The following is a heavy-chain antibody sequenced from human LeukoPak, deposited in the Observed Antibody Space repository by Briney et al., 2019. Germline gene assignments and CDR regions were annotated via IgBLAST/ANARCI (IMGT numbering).Heavy chain of an antibody. J-gene: IGHJ4*02. CDR3: AGKPRDGYNDGRFDF. Sequence: GRSLRLSCAASGFTFSSYGMHWVRQAPGKGLEWVAVIWYDGSNKYYADSVKGRFTISRDNSKNSVYLQMNSLRADDTAVYYCAGKPRDGYNDGRFDFWGQGTLVTVSS. D-gene: IGHD5-24*01. CDR2: IWYDGSNK. V-gene: IGHV3-33*08. CDR1: GFTFSSYG.